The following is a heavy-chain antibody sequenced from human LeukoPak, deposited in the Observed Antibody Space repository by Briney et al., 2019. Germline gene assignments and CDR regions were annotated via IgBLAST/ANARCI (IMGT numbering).Heavy chain of an antibody. CDR3: PRGSEWDLLGSCDR. Sequence: GGSLRLSCAASGFTFSDYNMNWVRQSPEKGLEWVSSITSGTTYIYYADSVRGRFTLSRDNAKNSLYLQMNSLRAEDTAVYYCPRGSEWDLLGSCDRWGQGTLVTVSS. J-gene: IGHJ5*02. CDR2: ITSGTTYI. V-gene: IGHV3-21*01. D-gene: IGHD1-26*01. CDR1: GFTFSDYN.